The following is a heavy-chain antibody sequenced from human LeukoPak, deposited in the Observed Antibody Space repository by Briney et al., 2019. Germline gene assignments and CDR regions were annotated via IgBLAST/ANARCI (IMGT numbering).Heavy chain of an antibody. CDR3: ARMGEGNSSGYYGRRPYFDY. CDR1: GFTFSSYG. CDR2: IRYDGSNK. D-gene: IGHD3-22*01. Sequence: GGSLRLSCAASGFTFSSYGMHWVRQAPGKGLEWVAFIRYDGSNKYYADSVKGRFTISRDNSKNTLYLQMNSLRAEDTAVYYCARMGEGNSSGYYGRRPYFDYWGQGTLVTASS. J-gene: IGHJ4*02. V-gene: IGHV3-30*02.